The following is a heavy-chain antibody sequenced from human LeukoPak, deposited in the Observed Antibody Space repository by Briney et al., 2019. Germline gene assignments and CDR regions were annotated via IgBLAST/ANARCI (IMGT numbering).Heavy chain of an antibody. CDR2: ISPYNGNT. J-gene: IGHJ1*01. CDR3: ASCHCTNGVCYGECEYFQH. D-gene: IGHD2-8*01. V-gene: IGHV1-18*01. Sequence: ASVKVSCKASGYTFTSYGIIWVRQAPGQGLEWMGWISPYNGNTNYAQKLQGRVTMTTDTSTSTAYMELRSLRSDDTAVYYCASCHCTNGVCYGECEYFQHWGQGTWSPSPQ. CDR1: GYTFTSYG.